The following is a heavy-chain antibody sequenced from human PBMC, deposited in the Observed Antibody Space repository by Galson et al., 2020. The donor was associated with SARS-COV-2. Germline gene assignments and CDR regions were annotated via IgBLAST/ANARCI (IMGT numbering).Heavy chain of an antibody. V-gene: IGHV4-38-2*01. Sequence: SETLSLTCAVSGYSISSGYYWGWIRQPPGKGLEWIGSIYHSGSTYYNPSLKSRVTISVDTSKNQFSLKLSSVTAADTAVYYCARQGGGYIVATILYYYYYGMDVWGQGTTVTVSS. J-gene: IGHJ6*02. D-gene: IGHD5-12*01. CDR2: IYHSGST. CDR3: ARQGGGYIVATILYYYYYGMDV. CDR1: GYSISSGYY.